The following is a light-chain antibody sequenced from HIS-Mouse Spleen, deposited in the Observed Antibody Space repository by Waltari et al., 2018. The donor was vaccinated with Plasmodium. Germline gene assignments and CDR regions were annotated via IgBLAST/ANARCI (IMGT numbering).Light chain of an antibody. CDR2: WAS. Sequence: DIVMTKSPDSLAVSLGERGTINCKSRQSVLYSPNNKNYLAWYQQKPGQPPKLLIYWASTRESGVPDRFSGSGSGTDFTLTISSLQAEDVAVYYCQQYYSTPYTFGQGTKLEIK. CDR1: QSVLYSPNNKNY. CDR3: QQYYSTPYT. J-gene: IGKJ2*01. V-gene: IGKV4-1*01.